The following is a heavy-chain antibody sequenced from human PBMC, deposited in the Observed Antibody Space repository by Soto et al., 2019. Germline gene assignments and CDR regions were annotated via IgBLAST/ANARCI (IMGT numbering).Heavy chain of an antibody. CDR3: ARYCSGGSCQTDWFDP. D-gene: IGHD2-15*01. J-gene: IGHJ5*02. CDR2: ISSSSSYT. CDR1: GFTFSDYY. V-gene: IGHV3-11*06. Sequence: GGSLRLSCAASGFTFSDYYMSWIRQAPGKGLEWVSYISSSSSYTNYADSVKGRFTIPRDNAKNSLYLQMNSLRAEDTAVYYCARYCSGGSCQTDWFDPWGQGTLVTVSS.